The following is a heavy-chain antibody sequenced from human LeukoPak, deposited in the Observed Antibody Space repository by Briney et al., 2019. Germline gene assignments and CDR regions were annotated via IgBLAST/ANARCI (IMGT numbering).Heavy chain of an antibody. Sequence: SVKGSCKASGGTFSSYAISWVRQAPGQGLEWMGGIIPIFGTANYAQKLQGRVTITADESTSTAYMELSSLRSEDTAVYYCARALSSGWYLGYWGQGTLVTVSS. CDR1: GGTFSSYA. J-gene: IGHJ4*02. CDR3: ARALSSGWYLGY. D-gene: IGHD6-19*01. CDR2: IIPIFGTA. V-gene: IGHV1-69*01.